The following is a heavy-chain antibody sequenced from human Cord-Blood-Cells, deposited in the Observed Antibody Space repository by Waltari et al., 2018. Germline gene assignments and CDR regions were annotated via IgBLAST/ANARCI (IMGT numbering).Heavy chain of an antibody. CDR1: GYTFPSYY. D-gene: IGHD4-4*01. CDR2: TNPSGGST. V-gene: IGHV1-46*01. J-gene: IGHJ4*02. CDR3: ARPHYSNYFDY. Sequence: QVQLVQSGAEVKKPGASVKVSCKASGYTFPSYYMHWVRQAPGQGLEWMGITNPSGGSTSYAQKFQGRVTMTRDTSTSTVYMGLSSLRSEDTAVYYCARPHYSNYFDYWGQGTLVTVSS.